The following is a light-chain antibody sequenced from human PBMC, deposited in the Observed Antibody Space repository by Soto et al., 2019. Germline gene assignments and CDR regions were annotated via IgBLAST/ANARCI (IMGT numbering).Light chain of an antibody. CDR1: SSDVGSSNY. J-gene: IGLJ1*01. V-gene: IGLV2-11*01. Sequence: QSVLTQPRSVSGSPGQTVTISCTGSSSDVGSSNYMSWYQQHPGEAPKLVIYDVALRSSGVPDRLSGSRSGKTASLTISGLQPDDEADYYCCSYAGSDTLIFGSGTKVTVL. CDR2: DVA. CDR3: CSYAGSDTLI.